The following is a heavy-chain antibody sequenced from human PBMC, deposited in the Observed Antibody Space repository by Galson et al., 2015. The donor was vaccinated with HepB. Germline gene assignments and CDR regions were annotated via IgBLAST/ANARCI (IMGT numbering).Heavy chain of an antibody. Sequence: SLRLSCAASGFTFSSYSMNRVRQAPGKGLEWVSSISSSSSYIYYADSVKGRFTISRDNAKNSLYLQMSSLRAEDTAVYYCARELGYDGFDIWGQGTLVTVSS. CDR3: ARELGYDGFDI. V-gene: IGHV3-21*01. CDR1: GFTFSSYS. D-gene: IGHD5-12*01. CDR2: ISSSSSYI. J-gene: IGHJ3*02.